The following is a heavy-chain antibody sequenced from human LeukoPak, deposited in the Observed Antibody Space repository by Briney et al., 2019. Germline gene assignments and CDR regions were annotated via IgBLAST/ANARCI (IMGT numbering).Heavy chain of an antibody. CDR3: AREGVLRYFDWLLYR. CDR1: GFTFSSYG. Sequence: GGSLRLSCAASGFTFSSYGMHWVRQAPGKGLEWVAVIWYDGSNKYYADSVKGRFTISRDNSKNTLYLQMNSLRAEDTAVYYCAREGVLRYFDWLLYRWGQGTLVTVSS. V-gene: IGHV3-33*01. J-gene: IGHJ4*02. CDR2: IWYDGSNK. D-gene: IGHD3-9*01.